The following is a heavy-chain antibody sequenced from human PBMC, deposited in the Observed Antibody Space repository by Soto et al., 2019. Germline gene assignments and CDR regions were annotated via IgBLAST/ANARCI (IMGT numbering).Heavy chain of an antibody. CDR1: GYTLTELS. Sequence: ASVKVSCKVSGYTLTELSMHWVRQAPGKGLEWMGGFDPEDGETIYAQKSQGRVTMTEDTSTDTAYKELSSLRSEDTAVYYCTTGRIHLSGRPGSILYYYGMDVGGQGTTVTVSS. V-gene: IGHV1-24*01. CDR3: TTGRIHLSGRPGSILYYYGMDV. CDR2: FDPEDGET. J-gene: IGHJ6*02. D-gene: IGHD5-18*01.